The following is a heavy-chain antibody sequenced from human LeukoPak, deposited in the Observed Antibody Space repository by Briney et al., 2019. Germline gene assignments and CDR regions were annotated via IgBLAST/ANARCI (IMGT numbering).Heavy chain of an antibody. CDR3: AVLTGYPITYYYYYYMDV. V-gene: IGHV4-39*01. J-gene: IGHJ6*03. CDR1: GGSISSSSYY. Sequence: PSETLSRTCTVSGGSISSSSYYWGWIRQPPGKGLEWIGSIYYSGSTYYNPSLKSRVTISVDTSKNQFSLKLSSVTAADTAVYYCAVLTGYPITYYYYYYMDVWGKGTTVTVSS. CDR2: IYYSGST. D-gene: IGHD3-9*01.